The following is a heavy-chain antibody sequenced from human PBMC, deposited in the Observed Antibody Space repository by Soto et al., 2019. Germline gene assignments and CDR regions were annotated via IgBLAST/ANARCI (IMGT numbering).Heavy chain of an antibody. CDR3: ARDGGRHSGGIDY. Sequence: QVQLVQSGDEVKKPGSSVKVSCKASGGTFSSYSINWVRQAPGQGLEWMGEIIPIYGTANYAQKFQGRVTITANESTSTAYMELSILRSEDTAVYYCARDGGRHSGGIDYWGQRSLVTVPS. J-gene: IGHJ4*02. CDR2: IIPIYGTA. CDR1: GGTFSSYS. D-gene: IGHD2-15*01. V-gene: IGHV1-69*01.